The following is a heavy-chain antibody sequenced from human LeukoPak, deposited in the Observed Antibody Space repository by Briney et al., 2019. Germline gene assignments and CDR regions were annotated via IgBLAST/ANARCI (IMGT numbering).Heavy chain of an antibody. CDR3: AKNYYDSSGYYPMLGY. CDR1: GFTFSSYG. CDR2: ISYDGSNK. V-gene: IGHV3-30*18. J-gene: IGHJ4*02. Sequence: PGGSLRLSCAASGFTFSSYGMHWVRQAPGKGLEWVAVISYDGSNKYYADSVKGRFTISRDNSKNTLYLQMNSLRAEDTAVYYCAKNYYDSSGYYPMLGYWGQETLVTVSS. D-gene: IGHD3-22*01.